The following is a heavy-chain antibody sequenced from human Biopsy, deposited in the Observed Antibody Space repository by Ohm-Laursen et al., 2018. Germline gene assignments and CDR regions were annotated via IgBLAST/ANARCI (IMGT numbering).Heavy chain of an antibody. D-gene: IGHD6-6*01. CDR3: ARGYSRRVSIFEASIYWFDT. CDR1: GYSFSTYD. J-gene: IGHJ5*02. V-gene: IGHV1-8*01. CDR2: MIPSSGKT. Sequence: SSVKVSCKASGYSFSTYDVNWVRQARGQGLEWMGWMIPSSGKTGYAQRSQGRVTLTMNTSISTAYMELSGLRSEDTAVYFCARGYSRRVSIFEASIYWFDTWGQGTLVTVSS.